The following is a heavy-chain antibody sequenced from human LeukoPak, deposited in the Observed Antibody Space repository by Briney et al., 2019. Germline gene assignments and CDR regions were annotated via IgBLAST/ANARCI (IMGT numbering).Heavy chain of an antibody. Sequence: GGSLRLSCAASGFTFSSYSMNWVRQAPGKGLEWVSSISSSSSYIYYADSVKGRFTISRDNAKNTLYLQMNSLRAEDTAVYYCARVGGYCSGGSCRHFDYWGQGTLVTVSS. CDR3: ARVGGYCSGGSCRHFDY. V-gene: IGHV3-21*01. CDR1: GFTFSSYS. CDR2: ISSSSSYI. D-gene: IGHD2-15*01. J-gene: IGHJ4*02.